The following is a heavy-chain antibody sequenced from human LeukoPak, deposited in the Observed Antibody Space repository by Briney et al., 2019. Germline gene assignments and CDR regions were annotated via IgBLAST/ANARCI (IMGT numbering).Heavy chain of an antibody. CDR3: TRDLAVAGTWFDP. CDR1: GGSISSYY. J-gene: IGHJ5*02. Sequence: NPSETLSLTCTVSGGSISSYYWSWIRQPPGKGLEWIGYIYYSGSTNYNPSLKSRVTISVDTSKNQFSLKLSSVTAADTAVYYCTRDLAVAGTWFDPWGQGTLVTVSS. V-gene: IGHV4-59*01. CDR2: IYYSGST. D-gene: IGHD6-19*01.